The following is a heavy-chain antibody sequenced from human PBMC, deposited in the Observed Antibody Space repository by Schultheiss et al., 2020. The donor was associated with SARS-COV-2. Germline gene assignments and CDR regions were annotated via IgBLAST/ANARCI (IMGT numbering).Heavy chain of an antibody. Sequence: GGSLRLSCAASGFTFSSYGMHWVRQAPGKGLEWVSSISSSSSYIYYADSVKGRFTISRDNSKNTLYLQMNSLRAEDTAVYYCARGEPELVGYDVYYFDSWGQGTLVTVSS. CDR1: GFTFSSYG. CDR2: ISSSSSYI. J-gene: IGHJ4*02. V-gene: IGHV3-21*01. CDR3: ARGEPELVGYDVYYFDS. D-gene: IGHD5-12*01.